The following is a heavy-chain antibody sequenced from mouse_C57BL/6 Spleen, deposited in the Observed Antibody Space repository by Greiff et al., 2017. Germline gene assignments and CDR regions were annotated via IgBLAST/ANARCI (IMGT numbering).Heavy chain of an antibody. CDR3: ARPPTAQARWFAY. J-gene: IGHJ3*01. CDR1: GYTFTSYW. D-gene: IGHD3-2*02. V-gene: IGHV1-74*01. Sequence: QVQLQQPGAELVKPGASVKVSCKASGYTFTSYWMHWVKQRPGQGLEWIGRIHPSDSDTNYNQKFKGKATLTVDKSSSTAYMQRGSLTSADSAVYYCARPPTAQARWFAYWGQGTLVTVSA. CDR2: IHPSDSDT.